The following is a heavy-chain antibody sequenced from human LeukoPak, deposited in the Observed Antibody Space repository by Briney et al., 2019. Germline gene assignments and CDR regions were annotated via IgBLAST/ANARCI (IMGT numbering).Heavy chain of an antibody. CDR2: IIPIFGTA. CDR3: ARDRNYYDSSGYFMY. CDR1: GGTFSSYA. D-gene: IGHD3-22*01. Sequence: GASVKVSCKASGGTFSSYAISWVRQAPGQGLEWMGGIIPIFGTANYAQKFQGRVTITADESTSTAYMELSSLRSEDTAVYYCARDRNYYDSSGYFMYWGQGTLVTVSS. J-gene: IGHJ4*02. V-gene: IGHV1-69*13.